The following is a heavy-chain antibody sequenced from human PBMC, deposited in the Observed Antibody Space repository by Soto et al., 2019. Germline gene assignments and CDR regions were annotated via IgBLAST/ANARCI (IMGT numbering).Heavy chain of an antibody. CDR1: GGSISSYY. Sequence: PSETLSLTCTVSGGSISSYYWSWIRQPPWKGLEWIGYIYYSGSTNYNPSLKSRVTISVDTSKNQFSLKLSSVTAADTAVYYCARAYYGSGSYYRPENWFDPWGQGTLVTVSS. D-gene: IGHD3-10*01. V-gene: IGHV4-59*01. J-gene: IGHJ5*02. CDR2: IYYSGST. CDR3: ARAYYGSGSYYRPENWFDP.